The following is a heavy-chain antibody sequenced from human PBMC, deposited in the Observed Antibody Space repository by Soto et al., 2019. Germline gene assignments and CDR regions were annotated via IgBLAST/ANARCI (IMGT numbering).Heavy chain of an antibody. CDR2: ISSSGSTI. CDR1: GFTFSSYE. CDR3: AKDTKPYYDFWSGYYTPDY. D-gene: IGHD3-3*01. V-gene: IGHV3-48*03. J-gene: IGHJ4*02. Sequence: EVQLVESGGGLVQPGGSLRLSCAASGFTFSSYEMNWVRQAPGKGLEWVSYISSSGSTIYYADSVKGRFTISRDNAKNSLYLQMNSLRAEDTAVYYCAKDTKPYYDFWSGYYTPDYWGQGTLVTVSS.